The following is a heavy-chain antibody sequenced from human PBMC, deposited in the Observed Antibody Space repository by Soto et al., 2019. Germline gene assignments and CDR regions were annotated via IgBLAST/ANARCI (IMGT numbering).Heavy chain of an antibody. J-gene: IGHJ4*02. CDR1: GFTFSSYA. Sequence: GGSLRLSCAASGFTFSSYAMSWVRQAPGKGLEWVSAISGSGGSTYYADSVKGRFTISRDNSKNTLYLQMNSLRAEDTAVYYCAKGAYYDFWSGYWVPSFFDYWGQGTLVTVSS. D-gene: IGHD3-3*01. CDR3: AKGAYYDFWSGYWVPSFFDY. V-gene: IGHV3-23*01. CDR2: ISGSGGST.